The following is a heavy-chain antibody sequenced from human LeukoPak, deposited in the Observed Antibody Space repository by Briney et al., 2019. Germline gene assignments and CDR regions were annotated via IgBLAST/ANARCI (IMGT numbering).Heavy chain of an antibody. CDR1: GFTFSSYW. CDR2: IKQDGSEK. J-gene: IGHJ4*02. D-gene: IGHD2-2*01. Sequence: SGGSLRLSCAASGFTFSSYWMSWVRQAPGKGLEWVANIKQDGSEKYYVDSVKGRFTISRDNAKNSLYLQMNSLRAEDTAVYYCARDYCSSTSCYLTGIAGNDYWGQGTLVTVSS. CDR3: ARDYCSSTSCYLTGIAGNDY. V-gene: IGHV3-7*01.